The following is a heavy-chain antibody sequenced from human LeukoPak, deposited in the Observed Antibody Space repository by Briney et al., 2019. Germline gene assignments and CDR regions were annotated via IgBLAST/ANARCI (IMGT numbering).Heavy chain of an antibody. J-gene: IGHJ5*02. CDR3: ARRLTQYDCFDP. CDR2: TYYRSTWYN. D-gene: IGHD2-2*01. CDR1: VDSVTSNSVT. Sequence: PSQTLSLTCAISVDSVTSNSVTWNWIRQSTSRGIEWLGRTYYRSTWYNDYAVSVRGRITVNPDTSKNQFSLHLNSVTPEDTAVYYCARRLTQYDCFDPWGQGILVTVSS. V-gene: IGHV6-1*01.